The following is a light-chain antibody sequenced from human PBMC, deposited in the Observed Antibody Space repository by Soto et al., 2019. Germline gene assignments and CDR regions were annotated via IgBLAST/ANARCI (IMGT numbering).Light chain of an antibody. CDR1: QSVSSSY. J-gene: IGKJ1*01. Sequence: EIVLTQSPGTLSLSPGERATLSCRVSQSVSSSYLAWYQQKPGQAPRLLIYGASSRATGIPDRFSGSGSGTDFTLTISRQEPEDFAVYYCQQYGRSPGWTFGQGTKVEIK. CDR3: QQYGRSPGWT. CDR2: GAS. V-gene: IGKV3-20*01.